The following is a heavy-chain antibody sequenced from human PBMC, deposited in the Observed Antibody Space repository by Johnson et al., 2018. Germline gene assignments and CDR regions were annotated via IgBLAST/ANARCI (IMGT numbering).Heavy chain of an antibody. CDR2: ISGSSNTI. J-gene: IGHJ6*03. CDR3: AGSGTGTYYYYYMDV. V-gene: IGHV3-48*01. CDR1: GFTFSLYS. D-gene: IGHD3-10*01. Sequence: VQLVESGGGLVQPGGSLRLSCEASGFTFSLYSVNWVRQAPGKGLEWVSYISGSSNTIYYADSVRGRITISRDNAKNSVYLQMNSLRAEDTAVYYCAGSGTGTYYYYYMDVWGKGTTVTVSS.